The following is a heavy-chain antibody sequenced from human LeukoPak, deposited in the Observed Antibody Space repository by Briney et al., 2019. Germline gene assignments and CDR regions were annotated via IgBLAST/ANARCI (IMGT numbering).Heavy chain of an antibody. Sequence: PSETLSLTCTVSSGSIKGFYWNWIRQPPGKGLEWIGYVYYSGTTNYNPSLKSRVTISVDMSKNHFSLRMNSVTAADTAVYYCARDPAPTAVPGGYFDYWGQGSLVTVSS. D-gene: IGHD6-19*01. CDR2: VYYSGTT. CDR1: SGSIKGFY. CDR3: ARDPAPTAVPGGYFDY. J-gene: IGHJ4*02. V-gene: IGHV4-59*13.